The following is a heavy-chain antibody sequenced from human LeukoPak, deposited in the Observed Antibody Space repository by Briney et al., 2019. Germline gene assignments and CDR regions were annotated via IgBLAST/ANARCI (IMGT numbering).Heavy chain of an antibody. Sequence: GGSLRLSCAASGFTFSSYAMHWVRQAPGKGLEYVSAISSNGGSTYYANSVKGRFTISRDNSKNTLYLQMGSLRAEDMAVYYCAREEPRLEMATNFDYGGQGTLVTVSS. CDR1: GFTFSSYA. CDR2: ISSNGGST. J-gene: IGHJ4*02. D-gene: IGHD5-24*01. CDR3: AREEPRLEMATNFDY. V-gene: IGHV3-64*01.